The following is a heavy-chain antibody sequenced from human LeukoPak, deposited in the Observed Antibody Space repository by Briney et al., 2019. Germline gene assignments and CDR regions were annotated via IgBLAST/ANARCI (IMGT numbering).Heavy chain of an antibody. CDR3: ARDQDFWRDPGYYYYMDV. CDR2: IYTSGST. CDR1: GGSISNYY. Sequence: SETLSLTCTVSGGSISNYYWSWIRQPAGKGLEWIGHIYTSGSTNYNPSLKSRLTMSVDTSKNQFSLKLSSVTAADTAVYYCARDQDFWRDPGYYYYMDVWGKGTTVTVSS. D-gene: IGHD3-3*01. J-gene: IGHJ6*03. V-gene: IGHV4-4*07.